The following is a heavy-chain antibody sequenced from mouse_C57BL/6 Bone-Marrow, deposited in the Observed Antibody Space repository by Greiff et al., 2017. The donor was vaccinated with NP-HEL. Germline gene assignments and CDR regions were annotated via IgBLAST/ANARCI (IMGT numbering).Heavy chain of an antibody. J-gene: IGHJ2*01. CDR2: ISSGGSYT. CDR1: GFTFSSYG. V-gene: IGHV5-6*01. CDR3: ARFPLYYYGSSPSYVDY. D-gene: IGHD1-1*01. Sequence: EVKLMESGGDLVKPGGSLKLSCAASGFTFSSYGMSWVRQTPDKRLEWVATISSGGSYTYYPDSVKGRFTISRDNAKNTLYLQMSSLKAEDTAMYYCARFPLYYYGSSPSYVDYWGQGTTLTVAS.